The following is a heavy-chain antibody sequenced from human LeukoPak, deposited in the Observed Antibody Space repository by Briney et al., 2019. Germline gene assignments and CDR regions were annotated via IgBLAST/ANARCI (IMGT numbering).Heavy chain of an antibody. CDR3: AKTRPLDSSSWSHGDY. D-gene: IGHD6-13*01. Sequence: GGSLRLSCAASGFTFSSYTMSWVRQAPGKGLEWVSTITTSDGNTYYADSVKGRFTVSRDNSKSTLFLQMNSLRAEDTAVYYCAKTRPLDSSSWSHGDYWGQGTLVTVSS. J-gene: IGHJ4*02. CDR2: ITTSDGNT. V-gene: IGHV3-23*01. CDR1: GFTFSSYT.